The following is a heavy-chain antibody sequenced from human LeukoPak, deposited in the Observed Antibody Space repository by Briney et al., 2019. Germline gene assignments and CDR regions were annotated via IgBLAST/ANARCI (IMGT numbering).Heavy chain of an antibody. J-gene: IGHJ4*02. D-gene: IGHD3-22*01. CDR3: ARWGPAYSSGFDY. V-gene: IGHV1-2*02. Sequence: ASVKVSCKASGYTFTGYYMHWVRQAPGQGLEWMGWINPNSGGTNYAQKFQGRVTMTRDTSISTAYMELSRLRSDDTAVYYCARWGPAYSSGFDYWGQGTLVTVSS. CDR2: INPNSGGT. CDR1: GYTFTGYY.